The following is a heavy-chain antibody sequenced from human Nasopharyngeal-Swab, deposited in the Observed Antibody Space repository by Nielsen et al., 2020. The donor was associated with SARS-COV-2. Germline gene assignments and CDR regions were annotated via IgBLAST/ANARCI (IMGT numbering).Heavy chain of an antibody. CDR1: GYTFTSYD. CDR3: ARGELELYYYYGMDV. Sequence: ASVKVSCKASGYTFTSYDINWVRQATGQGLEWMGWMNPNSGNTGYAQKFQGRVTMTRNTSISTAYMELSSLRSEDTAVYYCARGELELYYYYGMDVRGQGTTVTVSS. CDR2: MNPNSGNT. J-gene: IGHJ6*02. V-gene: IGHV1-8*01. D-gene: IGHD1-7*01.